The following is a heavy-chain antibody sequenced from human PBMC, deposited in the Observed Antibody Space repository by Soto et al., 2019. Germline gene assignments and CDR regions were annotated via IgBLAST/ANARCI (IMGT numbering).Heavy chain of an antibody. Sequence: GASVKVSCKASGGTFSSYAISWVRQAPGQGLEWMGGIIPIFGTANYAQKFQGRVTITADESTSTAYMELSSLRSEDTAVYYCARDQWGGGYGPSSQLYYYYGMDVWGQGTTVTVSS. D-gene: IGHD5-12*01. CDR1: GGTFSSYA. J-gene: IGHJ6*02. CDR2: IIPIFGTA. V-gene: IGHV1-69*13. CDR3: ARDQWGGGYGPSSQLYYYYGMDV.